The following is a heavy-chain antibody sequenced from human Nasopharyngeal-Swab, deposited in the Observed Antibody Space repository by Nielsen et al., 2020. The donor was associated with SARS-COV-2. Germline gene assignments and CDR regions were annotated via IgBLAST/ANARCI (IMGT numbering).Heavy chain of an antibody. D-gene: IGHD3-22*01. Sequence: GGSLRLSCKASGYRFISYWIGWVRQMPGKGLEWLGIIYPGDSDTRYSPSFQGQVTIPADKSINTAYLQWSSLKASDTAMYYCARTAIEGGYYRGDAFDIWGQGTMVTVSS. V-gene: IGHV5-51*01. CDR3: ARTAIEGGYYRGDAFDI. CDR1: GYRFISYW. CDR2: IYPGDSDT. J-gene: IGHJ3*02.